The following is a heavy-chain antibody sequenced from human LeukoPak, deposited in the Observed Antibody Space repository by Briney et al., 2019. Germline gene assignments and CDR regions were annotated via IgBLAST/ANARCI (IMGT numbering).Heavy chain of an antibody. D-gene: IGHD6-13*01. J-gene: IGHJ5*02. CDR1: GGSISSYY. CDR3: ARDRHIAAAAPLDP. Sequence: SETLSLTCTVSGGSISSYYWSWIRQPPGKGLGWIGYIYYSGSTNYNPSLKSRVTISVDTSKNQFSLKLSSVTAADTAVYYCARDRHIAAAAPLDPWGQGTLVTVSS. CDR2: IYYSGST. V-gene: IGHV4-59*01.